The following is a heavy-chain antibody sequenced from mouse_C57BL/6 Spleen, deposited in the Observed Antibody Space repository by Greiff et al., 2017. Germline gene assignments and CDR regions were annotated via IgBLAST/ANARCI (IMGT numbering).Heavy chain of an antibody. CDR3: TRPFTTVVAYYFDY. D-gene: IGHD1-1*01. CDR1: GYTFTDYE. V-gene: IGHV1-15*01. J-gene: IGHJ2*01. CDR2: IDPETGGT. Sequence: QVQLKESGAELVRPGASVTLSCKASGYTFTDYEMHWVKQTPVHGLEWIGAIDPETGGTAYNQKFKGKAILTADKSSSTAYMELRSLTSEDSAVYYCTRPFTTVVAYYFDYWGQGTTLTVSS.